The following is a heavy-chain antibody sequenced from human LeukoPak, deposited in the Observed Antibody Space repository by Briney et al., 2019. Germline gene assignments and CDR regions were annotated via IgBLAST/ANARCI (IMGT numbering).Heavy chain of an antibody. CDR1: GFTFSSSA. J-gene: IGHJ4*02. CDR2: ISNNGGYA. V-gene: IGHV3-23*01. D-gene: IGHD2-15*01. CDR3: AKQLGYCSDGSCYFPY. Sequence: GGSLRLSCAASGFTFSSSAMSWVRQAPGKGLEWVSAISNNGGYAYYADSVQGRFTISRDNSKSTLCLQMNSLRAEDTAVYYSAKQLGYCSDGSCYFPYWGQGTLVTVSS.